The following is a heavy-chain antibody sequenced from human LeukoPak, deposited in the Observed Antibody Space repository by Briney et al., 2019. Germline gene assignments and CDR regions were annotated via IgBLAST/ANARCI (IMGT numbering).Heavy chain of an antibody. CDR3: ARVGSTDGPHAFDI. V-gene: IGHV3-74*01. CDR1: GFTFSSYW. D-gene: IGHD2-21*02. CDR2: INSDGRMT. Sequence: GGSLRLSCAASGFTFSSYWMDWVRQAPGKGLVWVSGINSDGRMTRYAESVKGQFTISRDNAKNTLYLQMNSLRAEDTSVYYCARVGSTDGPHAFDIWGQGTMVTVSS. J-gene: IGHJ3*02.